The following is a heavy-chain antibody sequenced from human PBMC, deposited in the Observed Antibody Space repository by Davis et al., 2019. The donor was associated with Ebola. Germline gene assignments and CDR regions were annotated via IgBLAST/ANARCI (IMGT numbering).Heavy chain of an antibody. CDR1: GGSFSGYY. J-gene: IGHJ4*02. CDR3: ARRWELLTYPFDY. D-gene: IGHD1-26*01. Sequence: SETLSLTCAVYGGSFSGYYWSWIRQPPGKGLEWIGEINHSGSTNYNPSLKSRVTISVDTSKNLFSLKLSSVTAADTAVYYCARRWELLTYPFDYWGQGTLVTVSS. CDR2: INHSGST. V-gene: IGHV4-34*01.